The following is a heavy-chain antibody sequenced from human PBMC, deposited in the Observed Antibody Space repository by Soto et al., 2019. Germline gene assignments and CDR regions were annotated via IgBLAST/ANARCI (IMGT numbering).Heavy chain of an antibody. D-gene: IGHD3-22*01. CDR3: AKDLYYYDSTDAFDI. CDR2: ISYDGSNK. J-gene: IGHJ3*02. CDR1: GFTFSSYG. Sequence: QVQLVESGGGVVQPGRSLRLSCAASGFTFSSYGMHWVRQAPGKGLEWVSVISYDGSNKYYADSVKGRFTISRDNSKNTLYLQMSSLRAEDTAVYYCAKDLYYYDSTDAFDIWGQGTMVTVSS. V-gene: IGHV3-30*18.